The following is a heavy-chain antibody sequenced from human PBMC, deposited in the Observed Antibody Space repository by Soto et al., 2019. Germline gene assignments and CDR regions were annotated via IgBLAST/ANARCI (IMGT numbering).Heavy chain of an antibody. CDR2: ISAYNGNT. V-gene: IGHV1-18*01. D-gene: IGHD3-10*01. CDR1: GDTFASFG. Sequence: ASVKVSCKASGDTFASFGFSWVRQAPGQGLEWLGWISAYNGNTHYAQKVRDRVTLTTDTFTNTAYMELRSLTSDDTAVYYCARDQESITDRILQYWGQGTRVTVSS. CDR3: ARDQESITDRILQY. J-gene: IGHJ4*02.